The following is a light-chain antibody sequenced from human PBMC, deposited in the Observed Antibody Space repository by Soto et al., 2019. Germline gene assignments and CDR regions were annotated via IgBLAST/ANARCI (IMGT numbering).Light chain of an antibody. CDR3: QQSYSTPYT. CDR2: AAS. CDR1: QSFRSS. V-gene: IGKV1-39*01. Sequence: DIQMTQSPSSLSASVGDRVTITCRASQSFRSSLNWYQQKPGKAPKLLIYAASSLQSGVPSRFSGSGSETDFTLTISSLQPEDFATYYCQQSYSTPYTFGQGTKVDIK. J-gene: IGKJ2*01.